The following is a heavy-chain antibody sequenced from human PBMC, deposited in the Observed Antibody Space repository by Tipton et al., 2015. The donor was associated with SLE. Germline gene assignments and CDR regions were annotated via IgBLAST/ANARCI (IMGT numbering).Heavy chain of an antibody. CDR1: GGSISSSSFY. J-gene: IGHJ3*01. V-gene: IGHV4-39*07. Sequence: TLSLTCTVSGGSISSSSFYLAWIRQTPGKGLEWIGSEWLDMFSSGRSSYNPYLKSRVTISVDTSKKEVSLKLSSVTAADTAVYYCARILIPVGFDVWGQGTLVIVSS. CDR2: EWLDMFSSGRS. CDR3: ARILIPVGFDV. D-gene: IGHD2-21*01.